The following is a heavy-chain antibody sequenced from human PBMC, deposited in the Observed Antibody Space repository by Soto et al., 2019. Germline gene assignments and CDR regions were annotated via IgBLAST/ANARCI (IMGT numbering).Heavy chain of an antibody. CDR1: GLSFTSYA. J-gene: IGHJ4*02. Sequence: GGSLRLSCVASGLSFTSYAMSWVRQAPGKGLEWVSSISSSGGSTYYADSVKGRFSISRDNSKNTLWLQMNSLRAEDTAVYYCAKGRSIFGVVIADSWGQGTLVTVSS. CDR3: AKGRSIFGVVIADS. D-gene: IGHD3-3*01. CDR2: ISSSGGST. V-gene: IGHV3-23*01.